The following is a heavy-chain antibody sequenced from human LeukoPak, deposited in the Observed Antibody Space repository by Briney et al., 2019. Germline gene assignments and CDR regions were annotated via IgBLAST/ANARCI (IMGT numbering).Heavy chain of an antibody. CDR3: ARAGLNCFDI. D-gene: IGHD2-21*01. CDR2: ISGSGGST. CDR1: EFTFSSYA. J-gene: IGHJ3*02. V-gene: IGHV3-23*01. Sequence: PGGSLRLSCAASEFTFSSYAMSWVRQAPGKGLEWVSAISGSGGSTFYADSVKGRFTISRDNAKNTLYLQMNSLRAEDTAVYYCARAGLNCFDIWGQGTMVTVSS.